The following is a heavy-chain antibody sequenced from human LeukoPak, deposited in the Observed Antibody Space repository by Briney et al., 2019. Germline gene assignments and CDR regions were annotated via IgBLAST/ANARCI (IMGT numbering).Heavy chain of an antibody. CDR3: AKDRGDYGDYVGFDY. CDR2: IRYDGSNK. D-gene: IGHD4-17*01. V-gene: IGHV3-30*02. CDR1: GSTFSSYG. J-gene: IGHJ4*02. Sequence: PGGSLRLSCAASGSTFSSYGMHWVRQAPGKGLEWLALIRYDGSNKSYADSVKGRFTISRDNSKKTLYLQMNSLRAEDTAVYYCAKDRGDYGDYVGFDYWGQGTLVSVSS.